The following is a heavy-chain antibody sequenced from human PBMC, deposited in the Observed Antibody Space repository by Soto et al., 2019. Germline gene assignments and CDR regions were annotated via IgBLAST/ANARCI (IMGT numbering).Heavy chain of an antibody. J-gene: IGHJ5*02. CDR1: EDTFSSYA. D-gene: IGHD2-15*01. Sequence: SVKVSCKAPEDTFSSYAISWVRQAPGQGLGWMGGIIPLYGTTNYAQKFQDRVRITADESTSTAYMELSSLRSQDTAVYYCARDLGGCSAGSCRYNWFDPWGQGTLVTVSS. CDR2: IIPLYGTT. CDR3: ARDLGGCSAGSCRYNWFDP. V-gene: IGHV1-69*13.